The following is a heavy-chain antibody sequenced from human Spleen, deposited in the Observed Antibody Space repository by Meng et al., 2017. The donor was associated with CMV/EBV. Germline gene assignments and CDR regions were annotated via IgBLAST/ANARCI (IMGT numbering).Heavy chain of an antibody. J-gene: IGHJ4*02. CDR1: GYTFTSYD. CDR2: MNPNSGNT. Sequence: ASVQVSCKASGYTFTSYDINWVRQATGQGLEWMGWMNPNSGNTGYAQKFQGRVTMTRNTSISSAYMELSSLRSEDTAVYCCARGSFLRTGVVSYWGQGTLVTVSS. CDR3: ARGSFLRTGVVSY. V-gene: IGHV1-8*01. D-gene: IGHD3-3*01.